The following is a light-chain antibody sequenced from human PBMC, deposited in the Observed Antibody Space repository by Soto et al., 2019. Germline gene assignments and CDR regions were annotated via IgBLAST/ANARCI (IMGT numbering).Light chain of an antibody. CDR2: GIS. Sequence: IQMTQSPSSLSASLGDTVTITCRASQGIRKDLGWYQRKPGKAPKLLIYGISSLQSGVPSRFSGSGSGSEFTLTISGLQPEDFATYYCLQDSSYPYTFGQGTKLEVK. J-gene: IGKJ2*01. CDR1: QGIRKD. CDR3: LQDSSYPYT. V-gene: IGKV1-6*02.